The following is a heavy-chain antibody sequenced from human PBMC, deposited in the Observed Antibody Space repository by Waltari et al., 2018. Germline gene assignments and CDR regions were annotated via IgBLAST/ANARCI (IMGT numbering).Heavy chain of an antibody. D-gene: IGHD3-10*01. Sequence: QLQLQESGPGLVKPSETLSLTCTVSGGSISGSSYYWVWIRQPPGKGLEWIASICCSGSTYLNPCLHSRVTISVDTSKNQFSLKLSSVTAAYTAEYYCASLPNGSGSKFDYWGQGTLVTVSS. J-gene: IGHJ4*02. V-gene: IGHV4-39*01. CDR3: ASLPNGSGSKFDY. CDR1: GGSISGSSYY. CDR2: ICCSGST.